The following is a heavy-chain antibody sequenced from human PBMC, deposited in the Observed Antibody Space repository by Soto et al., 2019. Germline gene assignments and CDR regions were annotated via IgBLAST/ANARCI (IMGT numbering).Heavy chain of an antibody. CDR3: ARDVATVTTVDYYYGMDV. V-gene: IGHV4-31*03. Sequence: QVQLQESGPGLVKPSQTLSLTCTVSGGSISSGGYYWSWIRQHPGKGLEWIGYIYYSGSTYYNPSLKSRVTISVDXXKXQXXRKLSSVTAADTAVYYCARDVATVTTVDYYYGMDVWGQGTTVTVSS. CDR1: GGSISSGGYY. D-gene: IGHD4-4*01. CDR2: IYYSGST. J-gene: IGHJ6*02.